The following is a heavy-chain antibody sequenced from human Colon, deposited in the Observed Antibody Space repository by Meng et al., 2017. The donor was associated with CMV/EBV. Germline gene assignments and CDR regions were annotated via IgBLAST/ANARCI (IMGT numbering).Heavy chain of an antibody. CDR1: GYSISSGYY. J-gene: IGHJ3*02. V-gene: IGHV4-38-2*02. D-gene: IGHD6-6*01. Sequence: SETLSLTCTVSGYSISSGYYWGWIRQPPGKGLEWIGSIYHSGSTYYNPSLKSRVTISVDTSKNQFSLKLSSVTAADTAVYYCAREPIAARPWAFDIWGRGTMVTVSS. CDR2: IYHSGST. CDR3: AREPIAARPWAFDI.